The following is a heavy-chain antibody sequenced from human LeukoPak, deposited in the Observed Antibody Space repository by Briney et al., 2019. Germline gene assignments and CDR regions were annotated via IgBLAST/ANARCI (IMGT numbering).Heavy chain of an antibody. CDR2: ISYDGSNT. CDR3: ARGLPLWLNWVCWFDP. V-gene: IGHV3-30*02. CDR1: GFTFNSYG. Sequence: GGSLRLSCAASGFTFNSYGMHWVRQAPGKGLEWLAFISYDGSNTYYADSVKGRFTVSRDDSKSTLYLQMNSLRADDTAVYYCARGLPLWLNWVCWFDPWGQGTLVTVSS. J-gene: IGHJ5*02. D-gene: IGHD3-10*01.